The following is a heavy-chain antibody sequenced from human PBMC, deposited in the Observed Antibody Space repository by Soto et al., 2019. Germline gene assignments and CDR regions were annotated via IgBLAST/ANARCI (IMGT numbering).Heavy chain of an antibody. D-gene: IGHD6-13*01. J-gene: IGHJ6*02. V-gene: IGHV3-66*03. Sequence: EVQLVESGGGLIQPGGSLRLSCAASGFTVSSNYMSWVRQAPGKGLEWVSVIYSGGSTYYADSVKGRFTISRDNSKNTLYLQMNSLRAEDTAVYYCARDGLQYSSTHLYGMDVWGQGTTVTVSS. CDR3: ARDGLQYSSTHLYGMDV. CDR1: GFTVSSNY. CDR2: IYSGGST.